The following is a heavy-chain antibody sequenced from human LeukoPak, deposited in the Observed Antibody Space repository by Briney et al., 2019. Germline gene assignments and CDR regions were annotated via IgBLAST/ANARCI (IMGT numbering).Heavy chain of an antibody. CDR3: ARAADNWVFYYFDY. J-gene: IGHJ4*02. Sequence: PGGSLRLSCAGSAFTFNSYWMSWVRQAPGKGPEWVANIKDDGSEKYYLDSVKGRFTISRDNSKNTLYLQMNSLRAEDTAVYYCARAADNWVFYYFDYWGQGTLVTVSS. CDR1: AFTFNSYW. V-gene: IGHV3-7*01. D-gene: IGHD3-16*01. CDR2: IKDDGSEK.